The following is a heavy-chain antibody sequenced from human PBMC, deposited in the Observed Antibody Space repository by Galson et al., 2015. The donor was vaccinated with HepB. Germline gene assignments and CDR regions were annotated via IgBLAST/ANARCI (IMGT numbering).Heavy chain of an antibody. CDR1: GFTFSSYG. CDR2: ISYDGSNK. CDR3: AKRAMVRGVNYYYGMDV. Sequence: SLRLSCAASGFTFSSYGMHWVRQAPGKGLEWVAVISYDGSNKYYADSVKGRFTISRDNSKNTLYLQMNSLRAEDTAVYYCAKRAMVRGVNYYYGMDVWGQGTTVTVSS. V-gene: IGHV3-30*18. J-gene: IGHJ6*02. D-gene: IGHD3-10*01.